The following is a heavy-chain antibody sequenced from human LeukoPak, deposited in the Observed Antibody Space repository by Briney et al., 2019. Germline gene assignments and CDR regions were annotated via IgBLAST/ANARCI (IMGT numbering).Heavy chain of an antibody. CDR1: GGTFSSYA. J-gene: IGHJ4*02. D-gene: IGHD3-10*01. CDR2: IIPIFGTA. CDR3: ARDYGSGSFDY. V-gene: IGHV1-69*13. Sequence: VASVKVSCKASGGTFSSYAISWVRQAPGQGLEWMGGIIPIFGTANYAQKFQGRVTITADESTSTAYMELSSLRSEDTAVYYCARDYGSGSFDYWGQGTLVTVSS.